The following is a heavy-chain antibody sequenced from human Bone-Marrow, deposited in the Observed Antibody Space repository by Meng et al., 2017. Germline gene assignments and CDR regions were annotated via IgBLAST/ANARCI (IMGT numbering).Heavy chain of an antibody. J-gene: IGHJ6*02. CDR3: ARGPGYYYYGMDV. Sequence: GESLMISCAVSGFTFSSYAMHWVRQAPGKGLEWVAVISYDGSNKYYADSVKGRFTISRDNSKNTLYLQMNRLRAEDTAVYYCARGPGYYYYGMDVWGQGSTVTVSS. CDR1: GFTFSSYA. V-gene: IGHV3-30*01. CDR2: ISYDGSNK.